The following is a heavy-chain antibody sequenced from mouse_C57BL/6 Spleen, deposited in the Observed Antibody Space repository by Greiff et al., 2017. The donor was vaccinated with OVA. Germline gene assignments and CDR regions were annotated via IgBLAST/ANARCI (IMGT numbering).Heavy chain of an antibody. CDR3: AISIDYERYYAMDY. V-gene: IGHV1-81*01. Sequence: VQLQQSGAELARPGASVKLSCKASGYTFTSYGISWVKQRTGQGLEWIGEIYPRSGNTYYNEKFKGKATLTADKSSSTAYMELRSLTSEDSAVYFCAISIDYERYYAMDYWGQGTSVTVSS. CDR2: IYPRSGNT. CDR1: GYTFTSYG. D-gene: IGHD2-4*01. J-gene: IGHJ4*01.